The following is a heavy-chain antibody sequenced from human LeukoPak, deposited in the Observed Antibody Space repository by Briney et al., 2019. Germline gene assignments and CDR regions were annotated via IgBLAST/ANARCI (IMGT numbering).Heavy chain of an antibody. CDR3: ARYCTSSSCYSLDV. Sequence: GGSLRLSCAASGFTFSSYAMSWVRQAPGKGLEWVSSISGSGYNTYYANSVKGRFSISRDNAKNSLYLQMNSLRAEDTAVYYCARYCTSSSCYSLDVWGKGTTVTVSS. CDR2: ISGSGYNT. V-gene: IGHV3-23*01. D-gene: IGHD2-2*01. CDR1: GFTFSSYA. J-gene: IGHJ6*04.